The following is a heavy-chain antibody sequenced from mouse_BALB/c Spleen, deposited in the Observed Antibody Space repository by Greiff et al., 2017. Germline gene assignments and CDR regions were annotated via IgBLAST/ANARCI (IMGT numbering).Heavy chain of an antibody. CDR3: ARHDGYSWYFDV. D-gene: IGHD2-3*01. V-gene: IGHV5-6*01. CDR1: GFTFSSYG. CDR2: ISSGGSYT. J-gene: IGHJ1*01. Sequence: EVQLQESGGDLVKPGGSLKLSCAASGFTFSSYGMSWVRQTPDKRLEWVATISSGGSYTYYPDSVKGRFTISRDNAKNTLYLQRSSLKSEDTAMYYCARHDGYSWYFDVWGAGTTVTVSS.